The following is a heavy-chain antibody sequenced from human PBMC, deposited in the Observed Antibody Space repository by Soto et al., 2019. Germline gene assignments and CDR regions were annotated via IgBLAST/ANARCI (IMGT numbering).Heavy chain of an antibody. V-gene: IGHV1-69*13. CDR3: ASGTGDTSPDYGMDV. CDR2: IIPIFGTA. CDR1: GGTFSSYA. Sequence: GASVKVSCKASGGTFSSYAISWVRQPPGQGLEWMGGIIPIFGTANYAQKFQGRVTITADESTSTAYMELSSLRSEDTAVYYCASGTGDTSPDYGMDVWGQGTTVTVSS. D-gene: IGHD1-1*01. J-gene: IGHJ6*02.